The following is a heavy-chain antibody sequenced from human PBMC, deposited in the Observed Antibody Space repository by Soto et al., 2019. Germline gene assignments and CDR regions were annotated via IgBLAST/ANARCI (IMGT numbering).Heavy chain of an antibody. D-gene: IGHD3-16*01. Sequence: QVQLQESGPGLVKPSQTLSLTCTVSGGSISSGGYYWSWIRQHPGKGLEWIGYIYYSGSTYYKPSLKSRVTISADTSKNQFSLKLSSVTAADTAVYYCARNGGFFYYYYGMDVWGQGTTVTVSS. V-gene: IGHV4-31*03. CDR2: IYYSGST. CDR1: GGSISSGGYY. CDR3: ARNGGFFYYYYGMDV. J-gene: IGHJ6*02.